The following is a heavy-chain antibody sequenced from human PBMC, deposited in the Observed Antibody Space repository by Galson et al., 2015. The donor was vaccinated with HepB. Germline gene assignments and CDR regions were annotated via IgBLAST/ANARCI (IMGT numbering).Heavy chain of an antibody. Sequence: SLRLSCAASGFTFSSYGMHWVRQAPGKGLEWVAVIWYDGSNKYYADSVKGRFTISRDNSKNTLYLQMNSLRAEDTAVYYCARQNYYGSGSYYPYYYYYYGMDVWGQGTTVTVSS. CDR2: IWYDGSNK. CDR1: GFTFSSYG. V-gene: IGHV3-33*08. CDR3: ARQNYYGSGSYYPYYYYYYGMDV. J-gene: IGHJ6*02. D-gene: IGHD3-10*01.